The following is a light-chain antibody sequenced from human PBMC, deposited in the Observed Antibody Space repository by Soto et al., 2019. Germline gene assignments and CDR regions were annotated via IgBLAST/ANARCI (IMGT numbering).Light chain of an antibody. V-gene: IGKV1-9*01. Sequence: DIQLTQSPSFLSAPVGDRVTITCRASQGISSSSAWFQQKPGKAPKLLIYAASTLQSRVPSRFSGSGSGTDFTLTISSLQPEDFATYYCQQLNTYPHTFGQGTKLEIK. CDR2: AAS. CDR1: QGISSS. CDR3: QQLNTYPHT. J-gene: IGKJ2*01.